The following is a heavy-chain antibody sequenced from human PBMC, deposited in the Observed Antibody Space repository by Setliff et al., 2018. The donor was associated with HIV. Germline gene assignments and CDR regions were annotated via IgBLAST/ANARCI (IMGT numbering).Heavy chain of an antibody. CDR2: IYHAGNT. J-gene: IGHJ3*02. CDR1: GGSISSSNW. CDR3: ARGTTLNVVPDAFDI. V-gene: IGHV4-4*02. D-gene: IGHD4-17*01. Sequence: SSETLSLTCAVSGGSISSSNWWSWVRQPPGKGLEWIGYIYHAGNTYYNPSLKSRVTISVDTSKNQISLRLNSLTAADTAVYYCARGTTLNVVPDAFDIWGQGTMVTVSS.